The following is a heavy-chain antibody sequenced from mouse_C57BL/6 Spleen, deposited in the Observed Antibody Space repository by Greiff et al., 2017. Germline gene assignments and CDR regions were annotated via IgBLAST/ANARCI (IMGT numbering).Heavy chain of an antibody. CDR1: GFTFSDYY. CDR2: INYDGSST. J-gene: IGHJ1*03. V-gene: IGHV5-16*01. Sequence: EVMLVESEGGLVQPGSSMKLSCTASGFTFSDYYMAWVRQVPEKGLEWVANINYDGSSTYYLDSLTSRFIISRDNAKNILYLQMGNLKSEDTATYYCARDDDGSSDVWYFDVWGTGTAVTVSA. CDR3: ARDDDGSSDVWYFDV. D-gene: IGHD1-1*01.